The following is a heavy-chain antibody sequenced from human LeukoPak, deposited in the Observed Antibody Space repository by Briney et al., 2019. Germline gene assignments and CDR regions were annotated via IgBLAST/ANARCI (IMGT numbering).Heavy chain of an antibody. CDR1: GFTFSSYW. CDR3: AREGVGYCSGGSCYYFGY. J-gene: IGHJ4*02. D-gene: IGHD2-15*01. Sequence: GGSLRLSCAASGFTFSSYWMSWVRQAPGKGLEWVANIKQDGSEKYYVDSVKGRFTISRDNAKNSLYLQMNSLRAEDTAVYYCAREGVGYCSGGSCYYFGYWGQGTLVTVSS. CDR2: IKQDGSEK. V-gene: IGHV3-7*01.